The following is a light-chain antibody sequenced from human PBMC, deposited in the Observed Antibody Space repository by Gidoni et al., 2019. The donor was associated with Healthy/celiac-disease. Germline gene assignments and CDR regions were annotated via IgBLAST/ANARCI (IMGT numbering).Light chain of an antibody. Sequence: QSALTQPRSVSRSPGQSVTISCTGTRSDVGGYNYVSWYQQHPGKAPKLMIYDVSKRPSGVPDRFSGSKSGNTASLTISGLQAEDEADYYCCPYAGSYTFVVFGGGTKLTVL. V-gene: IGLV2-11*01. J-gene: IGLJ2*01. CDR2: DVS. CDR1: RSDVGGYNY. CDR3: CPYAGSYTFVV.